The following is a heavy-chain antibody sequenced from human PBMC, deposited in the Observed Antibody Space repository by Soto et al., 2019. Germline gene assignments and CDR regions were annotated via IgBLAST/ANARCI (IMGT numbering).Heavy chain of an antibody. Sequence: PGESLKISCKGSGYSFTSYWIGWVRQMPGKGLEWMGIIYPGDSDTRYSPSFQGQVTISADKSISTAYLQWSSLKASDTAMYYCATALSGVEMATIRARAFDFWGQGTMVTVSS. V-gene: IGHV5-51*01. CDR1: GYSFTSYW. CDR3: ATALSGVEMATIRARAFDF. J-gene: IGHJ3*01. CDR2: IYPGDSDT. D-gene: IGHD5-12*01.